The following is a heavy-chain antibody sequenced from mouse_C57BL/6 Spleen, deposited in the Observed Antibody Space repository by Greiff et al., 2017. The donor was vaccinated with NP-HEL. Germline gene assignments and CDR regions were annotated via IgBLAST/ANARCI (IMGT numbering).Heavy chain of an antibody. J-gene: IGHJ2*01. CDR1: GYSITSGYY. CDR3: AREDYGSRDY. Sequence: DVQLQESGPGLVKPSQSLSLTCSVTGYSITSGYYWNWIRQFPGNKLEWMGYISYDGSNNYNPSLKNRISITRDTSTNQFFLKLNSVTTEDTATYYCAREDYGSRDYWGQGTTLTVSS. V-gene: IGHV3-6*01. D-gene: IGHD1-1*01. CDR2: ISYDGSN.